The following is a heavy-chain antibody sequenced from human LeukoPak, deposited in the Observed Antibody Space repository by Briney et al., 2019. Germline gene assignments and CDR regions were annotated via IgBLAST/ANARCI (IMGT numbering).Heavy chain of an antibody. J-gene: IGHJ4*02. D-gene: IGHD3-16*01. CDR2: INPKTGGT. CDR1: GYTFTDYY. V-gene: IGHV1-2*06. Sequence: ASIKVSCKASGYTFTDYYMHWVRQAPGQGLQWMGRINPKTGGTNYAQKFQGRVTMTGDTSISTAYMELSRLGSDDTAVYYCATSYTTGNDYWGQGTLVTVSS. CDR3: ATSYTTGNDY.